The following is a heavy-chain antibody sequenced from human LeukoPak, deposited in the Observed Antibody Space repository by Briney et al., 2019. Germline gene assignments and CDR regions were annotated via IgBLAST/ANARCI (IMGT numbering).Heavy chain of an antibody. Sequence: SETLSLTCTVSGGSMSDSSTYYWGRVRQPPGKGLEWIGGMFYSGSTHYNPSLKSRVTISVDTSKNQFSLKLSSVTAADTALYYCARARGYSYAHDFWGQGTLVTVSS. D-gene: IGHD5-18*01. J-gene: IGHJ4*02. CDR1: GGSMSDSSTYY. CDR3: ARARGYSYAHDF. V-gene: IGHV4-39*01. CDR2: MFYSGST.